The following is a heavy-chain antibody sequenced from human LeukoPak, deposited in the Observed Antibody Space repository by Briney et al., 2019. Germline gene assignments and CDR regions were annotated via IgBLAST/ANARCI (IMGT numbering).Heavy chain of an antibody. D-gene: IGHD3-16*01. CDR3: AIDTSRPPNAFGI. Sequence: PGGSLRLSCAASGFTFSSYAMSWVRQAPGKGLEWVSAISGSGGSTYYADSVKGRFTISRDNSKNTLYLQMNSLRAEDTAVYYCAIDTSRPPNAFGIWGQGTMVTVSS. CDR1: GFTFSSYA. CDR2: ISGSGGST. V-gene: IGHV3-23*01. J-gene: IGHJ3*02.